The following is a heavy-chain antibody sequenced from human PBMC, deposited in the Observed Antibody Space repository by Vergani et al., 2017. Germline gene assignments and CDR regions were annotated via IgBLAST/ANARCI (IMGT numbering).Heavy chain of an antibody. Sequence: EVQLVESGGGLVKPGGSLRLSCAASGFTFSSYSMNWVRQAPGKGLEWVSSISSISSYIYYADSVKGRFTISRDNAKNSLYLQMNSLRAEDTAVYYCARDRRGHYGSGMKRYYYGMDVWGQGTTVTVSS. CDR3: ARDRRGHYGSGMKRYYYGMDV. V-gene: IGHV3-21*01. CDR1: GFTFSSYS. D-gene: IGHD3-10*01. CDR2: ISSISSYI. J-gene: IGHJ6*02.